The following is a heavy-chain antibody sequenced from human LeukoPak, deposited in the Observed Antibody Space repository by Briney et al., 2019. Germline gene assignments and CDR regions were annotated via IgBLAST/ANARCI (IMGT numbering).Heavy chain of an antibody. CDR1: GITVSIYR. Sequence: GGSLRLSCAVSGITVSIYRMLCLRQVPGKGLVCVSRIHSDGSTTDYADSVKGRFTITRDSAKNTLYPEMNSLRVEDTAVYYCTRDANHYGGMDVWGQGTTVTVSS. V-gene: IGHV3-74*01. J-gene: IGHJ6*02. CDR2: IHSDGSTT. CDR3: TRDANHYGGMDV.